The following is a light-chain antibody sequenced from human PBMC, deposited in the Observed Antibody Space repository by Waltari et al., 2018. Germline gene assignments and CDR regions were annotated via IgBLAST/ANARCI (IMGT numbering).Light chain of an antibody. V-gene: IGLV1-36*01. Sequence: QSALTQPPSVSGATRQRVTISCSGSSSNIGDSAVNWYQQLPGKSPKLVIYYGDLLPAGVSYLFSGSKSGSSASLASSGLQSEDEALYFCAAWDVSLNALIFGGGTKPTVL. J-gene: IGLJ2*01. CDR1: SSNIGDSA. CDR2: YGD. CDR3: AAWDVSLNALI.